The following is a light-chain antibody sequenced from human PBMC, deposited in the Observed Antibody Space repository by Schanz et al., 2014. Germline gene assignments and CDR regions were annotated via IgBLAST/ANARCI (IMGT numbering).Light chain of an antibody. CDR1: QSVNGRF. CDR3: QQRSNWPGT. V-gene: IGKV3D-20*02. Sequence: EIVLTQSPGTLSLSPGERATLSCRASQSVNGRFLAWYQQKPGQAPRLLIYNASKRATGIPDRFSGSGSGTDFTLSISRLEPEDFAVYYCQQRSNWPGTFGQGTKVEIK. J-gene: IGKJ1*01. CDR2: NAS.